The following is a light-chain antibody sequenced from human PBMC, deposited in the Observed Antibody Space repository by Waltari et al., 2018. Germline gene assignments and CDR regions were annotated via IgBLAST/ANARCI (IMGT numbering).Light chain of an antibody. CDR3: HHSTFLPFT. Sequence: EIVVTQSPDFQSVTPKEKVTITCRASHNIYSNLHWYQQKPDPPPKLLIRYASQSLSVLPSWFSASGSATDFTLTINGLEAEDAATYYCHHSTFLPFTFGQGTKLEIK. J-gene: IGKJ2*01. CDR2: YAS. V-gene: IGKV6-21*01. CDR1: HNIYSN.